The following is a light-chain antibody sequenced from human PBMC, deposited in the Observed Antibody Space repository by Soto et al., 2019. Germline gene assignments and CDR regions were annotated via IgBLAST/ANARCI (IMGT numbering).Light chain of an antibody. V-gene: IGLV2-8*01. CDR1: SSDVGGYNY. J-gene: IGLJ1*01. Sequence: SVLSPPPSASGSPGQSVAISCTGTSSDVGGYNYVSWYQQHPGKAPKLMIYEVNKRPSGVPDRFSGSKSGNTASLTVSGLQAEDEADYYCSSYAGSSNVFGTGTKVT. CDR2: EVN. CDR3: SSYAGSSNV.